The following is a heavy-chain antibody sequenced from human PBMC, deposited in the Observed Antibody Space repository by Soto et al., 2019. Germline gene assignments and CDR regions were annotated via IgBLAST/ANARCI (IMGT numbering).Heavy chain of an antibody. D-gene: IGHD3-22*01. V-gene: IGHV4-31*03. CDR2: IYYSGST. Sequence: SETLSLTCTVSGGSISSGGYYWSWIRQHPGKGLEWIGYIYYSGSTYYNPSLKSRVTISVDTSKNQFSLKLSSATAADTAVYYCARDRKGDYYDSSGYASLNWFDRWGQGTLVTVSS. CDR3: ARDRKGDYYDSSGYASLNWFDR. J-gene: IGHJ5*02. CDR1: GGSISSGGYY.